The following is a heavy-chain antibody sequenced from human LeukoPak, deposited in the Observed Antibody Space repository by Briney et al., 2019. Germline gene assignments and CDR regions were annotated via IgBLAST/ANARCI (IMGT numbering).Heavy chain of an antibody. Sequence: PSETLSLTCTVSGXSISSYYWSWIRQPPGKGLEWIVYIYYSGSTNYNPSLKSRVTISVDPSKNQFSLKLSSVTAADTAVYYCASGSGSGSYYPSYGAFDIWGQGTMVTVSS. D-gene: IGHD1-26*01. J-gene: IGHJ3*02. V-gene: IGHV4-59*08. CDR3: ASGSGSGSYYPSYGAFDI. CDR1: GXSISSYY. CDR2: IYYSGST.